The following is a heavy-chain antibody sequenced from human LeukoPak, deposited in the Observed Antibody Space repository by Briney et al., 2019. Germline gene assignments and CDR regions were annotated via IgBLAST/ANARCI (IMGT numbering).Heavy chain of an antibody. J-gene: IGHJ4*02. Sequence: EASVKVSCKASGYTFTGYYMHWVRQAPGQRLEWMGWINPNSGGTNYAQKFQGRVTMTRDTSISTAYMELSRLRSDDTAVYYCARDLNGSGWCGFFMDFDYWGQGTLVTVSS. CDR1: GYTFTGYY. V-gene: IGHV1-2*02. D-gene: IGHD6-19*01. CDR3: ARDLNGSGWCGFFMDFDY. CDR2: INPNSGGT.